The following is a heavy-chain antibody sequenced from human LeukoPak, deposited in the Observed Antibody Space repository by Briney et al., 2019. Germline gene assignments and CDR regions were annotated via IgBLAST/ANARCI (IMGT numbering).Heavy chain of an antibody. CDR1: GGSISSYY. V-gene: IGHV4-59*08. CDR3: ARRYSGYGNAFDF. J-gene: IGHJ3*01. Sequence: PSETLSLTCTVSGGSISSYYWSWIRQPPGKGLEWIGYIYSSGSTNYSPSLKSRVTISVDTSKNQFSLKLYSVTAADTAVYYCARRYSGYGNAFDFWGQGTMVTVSS. D-gene: IGHD5-12*01. CDR2: IYSSGST.